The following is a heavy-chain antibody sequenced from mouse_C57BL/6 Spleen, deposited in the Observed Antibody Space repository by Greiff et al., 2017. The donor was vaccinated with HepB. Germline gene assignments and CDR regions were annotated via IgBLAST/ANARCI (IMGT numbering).Heavy chain of an antibody. D-gene: IGHD2-2*01. Sequence: QVQLQQSGAELVKPGASVKISCKASGYAFSSYWMNWVKQRPGKGLEWIGQIYPGDGDTNYNGKFKGKATLTADKSSSTAYMQLSSLTSEDSAVYFCARGYGYDGDYYAMDYWGQGTSVTVSS. CDR2: IYPGDGDT. CDR3: ARGYGYDGDYYAMDY. V-gene: IGHV1-80*01. J-gene: IGHJ4*01. CDR1: GYAFSSYW.